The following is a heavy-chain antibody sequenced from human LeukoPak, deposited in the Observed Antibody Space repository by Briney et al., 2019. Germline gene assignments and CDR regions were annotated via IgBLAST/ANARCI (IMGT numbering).Heavy chain of an antibody. D-gene: IGHD3-9*01. CDR2: ISYDGSNK. V-gene: IGHV3-30-3*01. J-gene: IGHJ6*02. CDR1: GFTFSTYA. CDR3: AKVGDYDILAGTYYYYGMDV. Sequence: GGSLRLSCAASGFTFSTYAMHWGRQAPGKGLEWVAVISYDGSNKYYADSVKGRFTISRDNSKNTLYLQMNSLRAEDTAVYYCAKVGDYDILAGTYYYYGMDVWGQGTTVTVSS.